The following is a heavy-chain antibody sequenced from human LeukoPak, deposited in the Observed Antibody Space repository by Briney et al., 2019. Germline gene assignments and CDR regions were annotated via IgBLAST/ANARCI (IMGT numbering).Heavy chain of an antibody. CDR1: GYTFTSYD. D-gene: IGHD1-26*01. CDR3: ARGLKYGTNYYMDV. V-gene: IGHV1-8*01. CDR2: MNPNSGNT. J-gene: IGHJ6*03. Sequence: ASVKVSCKASGYTFTSYDINWVRQATGQGLEWMGWMNPNSGNTGYAQKFQGRVTMTRNTSISTAYMELSSLRSEDTAVYYCARGLKYGTNYYMDVWGKGTTVTVSS.